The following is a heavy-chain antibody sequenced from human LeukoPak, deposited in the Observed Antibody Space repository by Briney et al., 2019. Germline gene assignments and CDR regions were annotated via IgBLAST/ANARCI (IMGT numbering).Heavy chain of an antibody. CDR3: ARDNPARDGMDV. CDR2: IKQDGSEK. Sequence: GGSLRLSCAASGFTFSSYSMNWVRQAPGKGLEWVANIKQDGSEKYYVDSVKGRFTISRDNAKNSLYLQMNSLRAEDTAVYYCARDNPARDGMDVWGKGTTVTVSS. CDR1: GFTFSSYS. V-gene: IGHV3-7*03. J-gene: IGHJ6*04.